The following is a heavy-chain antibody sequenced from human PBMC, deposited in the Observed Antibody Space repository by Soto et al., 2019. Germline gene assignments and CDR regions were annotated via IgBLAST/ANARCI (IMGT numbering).Heavy chain of an antibody. CDR3: ARLCSTSCYKHGMDV. CDR2: IDPSDSYT. V-gene: IGHV5-10-1*01. Sequence: GESLKISCKGSGYSFTSYWISWVRQMPGKGLEWMGRIDPSDSYTNYSPSFQGHVTISADKSISTAYLQWSSLKASDTAMYYCARLCSTSCYKHGMDVWGQGTTVTVYS. D-gene: IGHD2-2*02. J-gene: IGHJ6*02. CDR1: GYSFTSYW.